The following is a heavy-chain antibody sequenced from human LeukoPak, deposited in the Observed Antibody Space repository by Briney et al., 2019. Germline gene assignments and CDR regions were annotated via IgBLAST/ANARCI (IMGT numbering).Heavy chain of an antibody. CDR1: GFTFTGYY. V-gene: IGHV1-69*06. J-gene: IGHJ6*03. CDR3: ASPPVPQAAAITPGYFYYYMDV. Sequence: HRASVKVSCKTSGFTFTGYYMHWVRQAPGQGLEWMGGIIPIFGTANYAQKFQGRVTVTADKSSTTVYMELSSLRSEDTAVYYCASPPVPQAAAITPGYFYYYMDVWGKGTTVTVSS. CDR2: IIPIFGTA. D-gene: IGHD6-13*01.